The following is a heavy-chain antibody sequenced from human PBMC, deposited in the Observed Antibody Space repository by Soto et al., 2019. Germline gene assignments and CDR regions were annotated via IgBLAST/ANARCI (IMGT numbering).Heavy chain of an antibody. J-gene: IGHJ5*02. CDR1: GDSVSSNSAA. CDR3: ARNLGENTELELRYFRFDP. D-gene: IGHD1-7*01. CDR2: TYYRSKWYN. V-gene: IGHV6-1*01. Sequence: SQTLSLTCAISGDSVSSNSAAWNWIRQSPSRGLEWLGRTYYRSKWYNDYAVSVKSRITINPDTSKNQFSLQLNSVTPEDTAVYYCARNLGENTELELRYFRFDPWGQGTLVTVSS.